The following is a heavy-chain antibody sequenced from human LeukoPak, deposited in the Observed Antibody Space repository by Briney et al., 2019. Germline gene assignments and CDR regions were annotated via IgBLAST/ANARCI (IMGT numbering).Heavy chain of an antibody. D-gene: IGHD3-16*01. Sequence: SETLSLTCTDSGGSISSYYWSWIRQPPGKGLEWIGYIYYSGSTNYNPSLKSRVTRSVDTSKNQFSLKLSSVTAADTAVYYCARSHGGVWFDPWGQRTLVTLSS. CDR1: GGSISSYY. V-gene: IGHV4-59*08. CDR2: IYYSGST. CDR3: ARSHGGVWFDP. J-gene: IGHJ5*02.